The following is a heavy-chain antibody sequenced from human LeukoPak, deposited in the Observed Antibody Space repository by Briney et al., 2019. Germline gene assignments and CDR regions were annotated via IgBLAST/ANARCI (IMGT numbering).Heavy chain of an antibody. CDR3: VRRYGYSRYDFDH. V-gene: IGHV3-30-3*01. CDR2: ISYDGSNK. D-gene: IGHD5-12*01. Sequence: GGSLRLSCAASGFTFSSYAMHWVRQAPGKGLEWVAVISYDGSNKYYADSVRGRFTISRDNSKNTLYLQMNSLRAEDTALYYCVRRYGYSRYDFDHWGQGTLVTVSS. CDR1: GFTFSSYA. J-gene: IGHJ4*02.